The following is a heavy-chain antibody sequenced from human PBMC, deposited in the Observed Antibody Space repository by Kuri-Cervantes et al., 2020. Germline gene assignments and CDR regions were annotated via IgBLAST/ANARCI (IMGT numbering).Heavy chain of an antibody. V-gene: IGHV3-53*01. D-gene: IGHD3-16*01. CDR3: ARGTTGGVGGVNFYGMDV. CDR2: IYSGGST. J-gene: IGHJ6*02. Sequence: LSLTCAASEFTFSTNYMSWVRQAPGKGLEWVSFIYSGGSTYYADSVKSRFTISRANSKNTLYFQMKSLRAQDTAVYYCARGTTGGVGGVNFYGMDVWSQGTTVTVSS. CDR1: EFTFSTNY.